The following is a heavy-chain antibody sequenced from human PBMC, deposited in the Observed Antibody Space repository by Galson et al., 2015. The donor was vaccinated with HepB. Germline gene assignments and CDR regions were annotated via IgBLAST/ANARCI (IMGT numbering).Heavy chain of an antibody. Sequence: SVKVSCKASGYSFIDTYIHWVRPARGQGLEWMGWIVPNTGGANYVQRFQGRVTMTRDTSISTAYMELGRLTSDDTDVYYCARSISVLRGLIIPLNGMDVWGQGTTVTVSS. V-gene: IGHV1-2*02. CDR1: GYSFIDTY. CDR2: IVPNTGGA. CDR3: ARSISVLRGLIIPLNGMDV. D-gene: IGHD3-10*01. J-gene: IGHJ6*02.